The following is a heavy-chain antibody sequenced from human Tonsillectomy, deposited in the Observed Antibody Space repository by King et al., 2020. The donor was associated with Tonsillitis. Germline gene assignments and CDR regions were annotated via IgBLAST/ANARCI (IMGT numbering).Heavy chain of an antibody. J-gene: IGHJ4*02. CDR1: GFTFSYYV. CDR3: ARDSREITGDYYFDY. CDR2: ISFDGTNK. D-gene: IGHD7-27*01. V-gene: IGHV3-30-3*01. Sequence: QVQLVESGGGVVQPGRSLRLSCAASGFTFSYYVMNWVRQAPGKGLEWVAVISFDGTNKYYADSMKGRFTISRDNSKNPLYLRMNSLRAEDTAVYFCARDSREITGDYYFDYWGQGTLVTVSS.